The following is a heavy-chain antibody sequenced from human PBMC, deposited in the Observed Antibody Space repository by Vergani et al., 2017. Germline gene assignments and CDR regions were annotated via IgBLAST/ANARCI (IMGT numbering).Heavy chain of an antibody. Sequence: QVQLVESGGGVVQPGRSLRLSCAASGFTFSSYGMHWVRQAPGKGLEWVAVIWYDGSNKYYADSVKGRFTISRDNSKNTLYLQMNSLRAEDTAVYYCAKDRGGGGAAWIIWGQGKMVTVSS. D-gene: IGHD3-16*01. CDR3: AKDRGGGGAAWII. CDR2: IWYDGSNK. V-gene: IGHV3-33*06. J-gene: IGHJ3*02. CDR1: GFTFSSYG.